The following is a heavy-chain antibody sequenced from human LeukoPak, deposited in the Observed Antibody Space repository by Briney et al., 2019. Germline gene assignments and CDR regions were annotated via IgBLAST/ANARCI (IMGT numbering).Heavy chain of an antibody. Sequence: SETLSLTCAVSGYSISSGYYWGWIRQPPGKGLEWIGSIYHSGSTYYNPSLKSRVTISVDTSKNQFSLKLSSVTAADTAVYYCARDQLLSYYFDYWGQGTPVTVSS. J-gene: IGHJ4*02. CDR3: ARDQLLSYYFDY. CDR2: IYHSGST. V-gene: IGHV4-38-2*02. D-gene: IGHD2-2*01. CDR1: GYSISSGYY.